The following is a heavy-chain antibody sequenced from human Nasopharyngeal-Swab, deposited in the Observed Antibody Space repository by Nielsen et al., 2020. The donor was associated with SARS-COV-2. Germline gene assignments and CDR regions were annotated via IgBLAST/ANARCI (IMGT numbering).Heavy chain of an antibody. CDR2: INHSGST. D-gene: IGHD4-17*01. V-gene: IGHV4-34*01. Sequence: WIRQPPGKGLEWIGEINHSGSTNYNPSLKSRVTISVDKSKNQFSLSLRSVTAADTAVYYCARDVGDLSVFFDFWGQGTPVTVSS. J-gene: IGHJ4*02. CDR3: ARDVGDLSVFFDF.